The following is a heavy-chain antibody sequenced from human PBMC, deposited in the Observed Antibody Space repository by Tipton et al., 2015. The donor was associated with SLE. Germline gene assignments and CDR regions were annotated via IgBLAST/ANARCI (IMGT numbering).Heavy chain of an antibody. CDR1: GGSISSYY. Sequence: TLSLTCTVSGGSISSYYWSWIRQPPGKGLEWIGYIYYSGSTKYNPSLKSRVTISVDTSKNQLSLKLSSVTAADTAVYYCARGKSTFNWFDPWGQGTLVTASS. J-gene: IGHJ5*02. CDR3: ARGKSTFNWFDP. CDR2: IYYSGST. V-gene: IGHV4-59*01.